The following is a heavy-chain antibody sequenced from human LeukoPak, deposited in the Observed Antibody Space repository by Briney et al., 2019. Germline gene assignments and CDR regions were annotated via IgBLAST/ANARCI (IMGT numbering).Heavy chain of an antibody. V-gene: IGHV3-30-3*01. CDR2: ISYDGSNK. CDR3: ARDRGGLSIAARTGGLDYYYYYMDV. CDR1: GFTFSSYA. J-gene: IGHJ6*03. Sequence: GRSLRLSCAASGFTFSSYAIHWVRQAPGKGLEWVTLISYDGSNKYYADSVKGRFTISRDNSKNTLYLQMNSLRPEDTAVYYCARDRGGLSIAARTGGLDYYYYYMDVWGKGTTVTVSS. D-gene: IGHD6-6*01.